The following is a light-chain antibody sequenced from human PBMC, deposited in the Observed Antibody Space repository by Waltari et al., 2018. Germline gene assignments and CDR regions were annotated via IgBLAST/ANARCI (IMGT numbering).Light chain of an antibody. V-gene: IGKV3-11*01. J-gene: IGKJ5*01. Sequence: VLTQSPATLSLSPGAGATLSCRASQSISTYLVWFQQRPGQAPRLLIYDASNRAAGVPARFSGSGSGTDFTLSISSLEPEDFAVYYCHQRGSWPITFGQGTRLEIK. CDR3: HQRGSWPIT. CDR2: DAS. CDR1: QSISTY.